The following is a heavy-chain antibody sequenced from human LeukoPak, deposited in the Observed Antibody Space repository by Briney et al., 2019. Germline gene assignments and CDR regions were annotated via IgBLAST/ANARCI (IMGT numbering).Heavy chain of an antibody. D-gene: IGHD3-10*01. V-gene: IGHV3-15*01. CDR2: IKNKADGGTT. CDR1: GFTFSNAW. Sequence: GGSLRLSCAASGFTFSNAWMSWVRQAPGKGLEWVGHIKNKADGGTTDYAAPVKGRFAISRDDSKNTLYLQMNSLKTEDTTIYYCTTDGFLWFGELRFWGQGTLVSVSS. J-gene: IGHJ4*02. CDR3: TTDGFLWFGELRF.